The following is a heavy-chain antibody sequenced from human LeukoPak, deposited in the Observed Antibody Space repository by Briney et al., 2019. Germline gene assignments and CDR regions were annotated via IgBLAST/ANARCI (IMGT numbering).Heavy chain of an antibody. CDR2: IKSKTDGGTT. CDR3: ARDPMVRGVIGLNWFDP. J-gene: IGHJ5*02. CDR1: GFTFSHAW. V-gene: IGHV3-15*01. Sequence: GGSLRPSCAASGFTFSHAWMSWVRQAPGKGLEWVGRIKSKTDGGTTDYAAPVKGRFTISRDDSKNTLYLQMNSLRAEDAAVYYCARDPMVRGVIGLNWFDPWGQGTLVTVSS. D-gene: IGHD3-10*01.